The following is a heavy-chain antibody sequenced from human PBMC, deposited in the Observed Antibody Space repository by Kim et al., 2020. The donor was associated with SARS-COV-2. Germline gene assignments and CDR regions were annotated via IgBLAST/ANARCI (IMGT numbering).Heavy chain of an antibody. Sequence: GRFTITRDNAKNSLYLQMNSLRAEDTAVYYCAAVKLYYYGSGSYPPPFDYWGQGTLVTVSS. V-gene: IGHV3-11*03. D-gene: IGHD3-10*01. CDR3: AAVKLYYYGSGSYPPPFDY. J-gene: IGHJ4*02.